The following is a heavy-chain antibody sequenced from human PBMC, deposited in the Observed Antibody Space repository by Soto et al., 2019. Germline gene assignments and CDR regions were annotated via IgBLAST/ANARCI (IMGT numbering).Heavy chain of an antibody. D-gene: IGHD6-13*01. J-gene: IGHJ4*02. V-gene: IGHV1-18*01. CDR1: GYTFTNYG. CDR2: ISTYNGNT. CDR3: ASDSNSWFKIDF. Sequence: QVQLVQSGAEVKKPGASVKVSCKASGYTFTNYGISWVRQAPGQGLEWVGWISTYNGNTKNAQKLQGRVTMTTDTSTSTAYMELRSLRSDYTAVYYCASDSNSWFKIDFWGQGTLVTVSS.